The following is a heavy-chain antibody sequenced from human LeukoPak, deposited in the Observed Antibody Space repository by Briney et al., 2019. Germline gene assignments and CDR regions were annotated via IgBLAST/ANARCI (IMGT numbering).Heavy chain of an antibody. Sequence: SETLSLTCTVSGGSISSYYWSWIRQPPGKGLEWIGYIYYSGSTNYNPSLKSRATISVDTSKNQFSLKLSSVTAADTAVYYCARQSADDYVWGSVDYWGQGTLVTVSS. J-gene: IGHJ4*02. V-gene: IGHV4-59*08. D-gene: IGHD3-16*01. CDR1: GGSISSYY. CDR3: ARQSADDYVWGSVDY. CDR2: IYYSGST.